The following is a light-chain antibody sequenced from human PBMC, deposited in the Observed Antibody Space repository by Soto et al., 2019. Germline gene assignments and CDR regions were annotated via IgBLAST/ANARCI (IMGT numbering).Light chain of an antibody. J-gene: IGKJ2*02. Sequence: EIVLTQSPGTLSLSPGDRATLSCSASQSVSSSDLAWYQQKPGQAPRLLIYGASTRATGIPDRFSGSGSWTDFTLTISRLEPEDFAVYYCQQYGGSPLCTVGQGTKLEIK. CDR3: QQYGGSPLCT. CDR1: QSVSSSD. CDR2: GAS. V-gene: IGKV3-20*01.